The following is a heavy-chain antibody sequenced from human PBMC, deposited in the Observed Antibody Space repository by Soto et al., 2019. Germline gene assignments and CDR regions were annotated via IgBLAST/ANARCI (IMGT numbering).Heavy chain of an antibody. Sequence: SLTLSLTCTVSGGAISGYYWTWIRQSAGKGLEWIGRIYSSGGTKYNPSLQSRVTMSLDTSKNQFSLRLTSVTAADTAVYYCARGQRFSDSFDPWGQGTLVTVS. CDR3: ARGQRFSDSFDP. V-gene: IGHV4-4*07. CDR2: IYSSGGT. CDR1: GGAISGYY. J-gene: IGHJ5*02. D-gene: IGHD3-3*01.